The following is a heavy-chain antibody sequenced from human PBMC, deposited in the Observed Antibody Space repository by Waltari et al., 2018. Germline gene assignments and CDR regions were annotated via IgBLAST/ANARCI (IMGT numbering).Heavy chain of an antibody. CDR3: ARSPRVGGSYSRYYFDY. CDR1: GGTFSSYA. J-gene: IGHJ4*02. CDR2: SFPICLIA. V-gene: IGHV1-69*05. D-gene: IGHD1-26*01. Sequence: QVQLVQSGAEVKNPGSSGKVTCTASGGTFSSYAISRVRQAPGQGLEWMGGSFPICLIANDAPKFQVIVTITPDESTRPAYMRLSSLGAEDTAVYYCARSPRVGGSYSRYYFDYWGQGTLFTVSS.